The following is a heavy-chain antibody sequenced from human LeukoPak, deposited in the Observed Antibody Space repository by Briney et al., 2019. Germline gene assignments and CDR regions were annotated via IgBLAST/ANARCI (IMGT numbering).Heavy chain of an antibody. J-gene: IGHJ4*02. Sequence: ASVKVSCKASGYTFTGYYMHWVRQAPGQGLEWMGWINPNSGGTNYAQKFQGRVTMTRDTSISTAYMELSRLRSDDTAVYYCARDRVVPAAISYPDYWGQGTLVTVSS. CDR2: INPNSGGT. D-gene: IGHD2-2*02. CDR3: ARDRVVPAAISYPDY. V-gene: IGHV1-2*02. CDR1: GYTFTGYY.